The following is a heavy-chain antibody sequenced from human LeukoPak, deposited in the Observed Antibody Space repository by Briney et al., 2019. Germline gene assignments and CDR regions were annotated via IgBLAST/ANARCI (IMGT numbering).Heavy chain of an antibody. CDR1: GYSISSGYN. J-gene: IGHJ4*02. CDR3: ARHEIDTTMAPHS. V-gene: IGHV4-38-2*02. Sequence: PSETLSLTCTVSGYSISSGYNWGWIRQPPGKGLECIGSIYHSGSTYYNPSLKSRVTISVDTSKNQFSLNLTSVTAADTAIYYCARHEIDTTMAPHSWGQGILVTVSS. D-gene: IGHD5-18*01. CDR2: IYHSGST.